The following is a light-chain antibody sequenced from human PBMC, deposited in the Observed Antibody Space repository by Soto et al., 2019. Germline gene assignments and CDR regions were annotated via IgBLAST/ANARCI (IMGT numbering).Light chain of an antibody. Sequence: VLTQPPSVSGAPGQRVTISCTGSSSNIGAGYDVHWYQQLPGTAPKLLIYGNSNRPSGVPDRFSGSKSGTSASLAITGLQADDEADYYCQSYDSSLSGYDFGTGTKVTVL. CDR2: GNS. J-gene: IGLJ1*01. CDR1: SSNIGAGYD. V-gene: IGLV1-40*01. CDR3: QSYDSSLSGYD.